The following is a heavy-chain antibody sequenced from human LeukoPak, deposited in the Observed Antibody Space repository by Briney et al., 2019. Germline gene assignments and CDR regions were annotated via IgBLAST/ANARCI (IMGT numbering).Heavy chain of an antibody. V-gene: IGHV3-7*01. CDR3: ARGPHRQHQLLPKINWFDP. D-gene: IGHD2-2*01. Sequence: PGGSLRLSCAASGFTFSSYWMSWVRQAPGKGLEWVANIKQDGSEKYYVDSVKGRFTISRDNAKNSLYLQMNSLRAEDTAVYYCARGPHRQHQLLPKINWFDPWGQGTLVTVSS. J-gene: IGHJ5*02. CDR1: GFTFSSYW. CDR2: IKQDGSEK.